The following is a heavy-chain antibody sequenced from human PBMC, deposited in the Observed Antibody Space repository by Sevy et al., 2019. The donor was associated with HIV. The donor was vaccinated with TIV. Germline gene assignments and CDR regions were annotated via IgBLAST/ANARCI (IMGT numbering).Heavy chain of an antibody. V-gene: IGHV3-7*03. CDR2: IKQDGSEK. J-gene: IGHJ4*02. CDR3: ARVSIIAVAPYYFDY. CDR1: GFTFSSYW. Sequence: GESLKISCAASGFTFSSYWMSWVRQAPGKGLEWVANIKQDGSEKYYVDSVKGRFTISRDNAKNSLYLQMNSLRAEDTAVYYCARVSIIAVAPYYFDYWGQGTLVTVSS. D-gene: IGHD6-19*01.